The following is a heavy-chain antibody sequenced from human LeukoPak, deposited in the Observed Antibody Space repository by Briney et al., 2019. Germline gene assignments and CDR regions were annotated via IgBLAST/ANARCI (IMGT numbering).Heavy chain of an antibody. CDR1: GDTFRNYA. V-gene: IGHV1-2*02. CDR2: INPNSGGT. CDR3: ARRGPVGATKGGNYVDY. Sequence: ASVKVSCKSFGDTFRNYAINWVRQAPGQGLEWMGWINPNSGGTDYAQKFQGRVTLTRDTSNSTAYMELSRLRSDDTAVYYCARRGPVGATKGGNYVDYWGQGTLVTVSS. J-gene: IGHJ4*02. D-gene: IGHD1-26*01.